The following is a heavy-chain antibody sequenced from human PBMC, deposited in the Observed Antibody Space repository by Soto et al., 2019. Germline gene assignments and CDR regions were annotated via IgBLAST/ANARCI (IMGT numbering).Heavy chain of an antibody. CDR2: IWYDGSEK. CDR3: ARWSDNKVIDP. CDR1: GFTFRSQG. Sequence: QVQLVESGGGVVQPGRSLRLSCEASGFTFRSQGMHLVRQAPGKGLEWLAVIWYDGSEKYYADSVKGRFTISRDNSKNTLYLQMNSLTVEDTAVYYCARWSDNKVIDPWGQGTVVTVS. J-gene: IGHJ5*02. D-gene: IGHD1-1*01. V-gene: IGHV3-33*01.